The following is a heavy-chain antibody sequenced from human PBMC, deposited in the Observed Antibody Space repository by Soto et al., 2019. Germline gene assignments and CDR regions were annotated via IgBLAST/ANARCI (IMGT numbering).Heavy chain of an antibody. Sequence: GASVKVSCKASGYTFTRYDINWGRQATGQGLEWMGWMNPNSGNTGYAQKFQGRVTMTRNTSISTAYMELSSLRSEDTAVYYCARVRGMYSSRLDSWGQGTLVTVSS. D-gene: IGHD6-13*01. CDR3: ARVRGMYSSRLDS. CDR2: MNPNSGNT. CDR1: GYTFTRYD. V-gene: IGHV1-8*01. J-gene: IGHJ5*01.